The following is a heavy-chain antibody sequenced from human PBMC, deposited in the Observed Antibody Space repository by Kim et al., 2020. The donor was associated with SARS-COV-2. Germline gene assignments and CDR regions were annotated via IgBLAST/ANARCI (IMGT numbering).Heavy chain of an antibody. CDR2: INHSGST. CDR1: GGSFSGYY. D-gene: IGHD4-17*01. J-gene: IGHJ6*02. Sequence: SETLSLTCAVYGGSFSGYYWSWIRQPPGKGLEWIGEINHSGSTNYNPSLKSRVTISVDTSKNQFSLKLSSVTAADTAVYYCARGFTVTLLYYYYGMDVWGQGTTVTVSS. CDR3: ARGFTVTLLYYYYGMDV. V-gene: IGHV4-34*01.